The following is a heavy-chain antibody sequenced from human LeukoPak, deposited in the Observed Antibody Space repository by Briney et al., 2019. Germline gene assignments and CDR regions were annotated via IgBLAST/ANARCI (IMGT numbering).Heavy chain of an antibody. CDR1: GYSFTSYW. D-gene: IGHD4-11*01. CDR3: ARGTSYYANLDY. CDR2: IYTADSDT. Sequence: GESLKISCKGSGYSFTSYWIAWVRQMPGKGLEWVGAIYTADSDTRYSPSFQGQVTISADKSITTAYLQWSSLKASDTAMYYCARGTSYYANLDYWGQGTLVIVFS. J-gene: IGHJ4*02. V-gene: IGHV5-51*01.